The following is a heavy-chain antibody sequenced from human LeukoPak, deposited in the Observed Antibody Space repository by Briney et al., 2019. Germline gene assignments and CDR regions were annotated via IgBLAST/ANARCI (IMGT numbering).Heavy chain of an antibody. CDR2: MNPNSGNT. CDR1: GYTFTSYD. V-gene: IGHV1-8*01. CDR3: ARVSYDYVWGSYRALSAFDY. D-gene: IGHD3-16*02. Sequence: ASVKVSCKASGYTFTSYDINWVRQATGQGLEWMGWMNPNSGNTGHAQKFQGRVTMTRNTSISTAYMELSSLRSEDTAVYYCARVSYDYVWGSYRALSAFDYWGQGTLVTVSS. J-gene: IGHJ4*02.